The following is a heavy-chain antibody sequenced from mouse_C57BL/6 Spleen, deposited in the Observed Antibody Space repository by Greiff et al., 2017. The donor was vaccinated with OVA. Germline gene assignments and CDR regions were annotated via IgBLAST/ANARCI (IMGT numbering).Heavy chain of an antibody. V-gene: IGHV1-80*01. D-gene: IGHD3-2*02. Sequence: VQLQESGAELVKPGASVKISCKASGYAFSSYWMNWVKQRPGKGLEWIGQIYPGDGDTNYNGKFKGKATLTADKSSSTAYMQLSSLTSEDSAVYFCARGSSGPGYFDYWGQGTTLTVSS. CDR3: ARGSSGPGYFDY. J-gene: IGHJ2*01. CDR2: IYPGDGDT. CDR1: GYAFSSYW.